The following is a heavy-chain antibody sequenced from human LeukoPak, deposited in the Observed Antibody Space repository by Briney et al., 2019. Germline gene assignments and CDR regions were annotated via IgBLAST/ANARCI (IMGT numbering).Heavy chain of an antibody. D-gene: IGHD2-2*03. CDR3: AKSRGYCSSTSCSLHDAFDI. J-gene: IGHJ3*02. CDR2: ISWNSGSI. CDR1: GFTFDDYA. Sequence: GRSLRLSCAASGFTFDDYAMHWVRQAPGKGLEWVSGISWNSGSIGYADSVKGRFTISRDNAKNSLYLQMNSLRAEDMALYYCAKSRGYCSSTSCSLHDAFDIWGQGTMVTVSS. V-gene: IGHV3-9*03.